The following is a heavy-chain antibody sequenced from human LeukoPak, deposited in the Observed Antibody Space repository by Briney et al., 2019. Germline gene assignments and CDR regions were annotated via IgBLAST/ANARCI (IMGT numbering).Heavy chain of an antibody. D-gene: IGHD6-6*01. V-gene: IGHV4-38-2*01. CDR1: GYSISSGYY. J-gene: IGHJ4*02. CDR2: IYHSGST. CDR3: ARLGLVRKFDY. Sequence: SETLSLTCAVSGYSISSGYYWGWIRQPPGQGLEWIGSIYHSGSTYYNPSLKSRVTISVDTSKNQFSLKLSSVTAADTAAYYCARLGLVRKFDYWGQGTLVTVSS.